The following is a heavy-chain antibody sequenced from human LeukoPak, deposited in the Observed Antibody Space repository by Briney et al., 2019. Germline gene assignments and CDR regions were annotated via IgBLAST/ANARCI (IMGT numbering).Heavy chain of an antibody. CDR1: GYTFTGYY. Sequence: ASVKVSCKASGYTFTGYYMHWVRQAPGQGLEWMGWISAYNGNTNYAQKFQGRVTMTTDTSTSTAYMELRSLRSDDTAVYYCARASYDILTGSPNWFDPWGQGTLVTVSS. D-gene: IGHD3-9*01. CDR3: ARASYDILTGSPNWFDP. J-gene: IGHJ5*02. V-gene: IGHV1-18*04. CDR2: ISAYNGNT.